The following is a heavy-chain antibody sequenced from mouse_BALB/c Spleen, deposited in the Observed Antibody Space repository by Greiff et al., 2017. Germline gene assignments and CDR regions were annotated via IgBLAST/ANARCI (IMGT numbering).Heavy chain of an antibody. D-gene: IGHD2-10*02. CDR2: IYPGDGDT. CDR1: GYTFTSYW. Sequence: QVQLQQSGAELARPGASVKLSCKASGYTFTSYWMQWVKQRPGQGLEWIGAIYPGDGDTRYTQKFKGKATLTADKSSSTAYMQLSSLASEDSAVYYCARSGYGNLFDYWGQGTTLTVSS. V-gene: IGHV1-87*01. CDR3: ARSGYGNLFDY. J-gene: IGHJ2*01.